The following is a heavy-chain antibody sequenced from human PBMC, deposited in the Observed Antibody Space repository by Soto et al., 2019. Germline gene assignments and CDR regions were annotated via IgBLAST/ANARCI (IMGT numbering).Heavy chain of an antibody. CDR3: VRGYDILTGPGAIGY. Sequence: GGSLRLSCAASGFTFSSYWMHWVRQAPGKGLVWVSRINSDGSSTSYADSVKGRFTISRDNAKNTLYLQMNSLRAEDTAVYYCVRGYDILTGPGAIGYWGQGTLVTVSS. D-gene: IGHD3-9*01. CDR1: GFTFSSYW. CDR2: INSDGSST. V-gene: IGHV3-74*01. J-gene: IGHJ4*02.